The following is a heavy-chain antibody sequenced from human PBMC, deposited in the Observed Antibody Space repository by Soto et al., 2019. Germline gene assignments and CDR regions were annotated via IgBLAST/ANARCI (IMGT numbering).Heavy chain of an antibody. J-gene: IGHJ6*02. CDR1: GFIFSTYG. D-gene: IGHD3-10*01. V-gene: IGHV3-30*18. Sequence: GGSLRLSCEASGFIFSTYGMHWVRQAPGKGLEWVAVISHDGSNEYYGDSVKGRFTISRDNSKNMLFLQMNSLRAEDSAVYYCAKEKKRGSGSRVYGMDVWGQGTTVTVSS. CDR2: ISHDGSNE. CDR3: AKEKKRGSGSRVYGMDV.